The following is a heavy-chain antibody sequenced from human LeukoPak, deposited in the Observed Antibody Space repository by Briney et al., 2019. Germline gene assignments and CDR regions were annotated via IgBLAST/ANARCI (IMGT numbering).Heavy chain of an antibody. CDR1: GFTFSDHY. CDR2: SRNKANGYTT. V-gene: IGHV3-72*01. CDR3: ARAGPVVVTAKKSDAFDV. Sequence: GGSLRLSCAASGFTFSDHYMDWVRQAPGEGLEWVGRSRNKANGYTTEYAASVKGRFTISRDDSKNSLYLQMNSLETEDTAVYYCARAGPVVVTAKKSDAFDVWGQGTMVTVSS. D-gene: IGHD2-21*02. J-gene: IGHJ3*01.